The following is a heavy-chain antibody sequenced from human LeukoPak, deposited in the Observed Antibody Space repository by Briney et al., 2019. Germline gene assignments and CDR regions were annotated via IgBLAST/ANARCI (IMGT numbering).Heavy chain of an antibody. CDR1: ANISTDYY. Sequence: ASVKVSCKASANISTDYYIHWVRQAPGQGLEWMGWINPNSGGTNYAQKFQGRVTMTRDTSISTAYMELSRLRSDDTAVYYCATGESDDYGDYYFDYWGQGTLVTVSS. CDR2: INPNSGGT. J-gene: IGHJ4*02. CDR3: ATGESDDYGDYYFDY. V-gene: IGHV1-2*02. D-gene: IGHD4-17*01.